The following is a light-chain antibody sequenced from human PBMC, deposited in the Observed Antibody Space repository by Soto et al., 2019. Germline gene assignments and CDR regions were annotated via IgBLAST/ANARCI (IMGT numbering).Light chain of an antibody. Sequence: QSALTQPRSVSGSPGQSVTISCTGTSSDVGGYNYVSWYQYHPGKAPKLMIYDVNNRPSGVSNRFSGSKSGNTASLTISGLQAEDEADYYCSSFTLSRNTVIFGGGTKLTVL. CDR1: SSDVGGYNY. CDR3: SSFTLSRNTVI. CDR2: DVN. J-gene: IGLJ2*01. V-gene: IGLV2-11*01.